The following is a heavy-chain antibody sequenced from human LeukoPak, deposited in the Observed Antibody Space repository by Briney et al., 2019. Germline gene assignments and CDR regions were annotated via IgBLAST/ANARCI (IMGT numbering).Heavy chain of an antibody. CDR1: GFTFSTHS. Sequence: GGSLRLSCAASGFTFSTHSMNWVRQAPGKGLEWVSCISSSSSDIKYADSVKGRFTISRDNAKNSLYLQMNSLRAEDTAVYYCARFSMSSPLVDYWGQGTLVTVSS. D-gene: IGHD5/OR15-5a*01. V-gene: IGHV3-21*01. CDR2: ISSSSSDI. CDR3: ARFSMSSPLVDY. J-gene: IGHJ4*02.